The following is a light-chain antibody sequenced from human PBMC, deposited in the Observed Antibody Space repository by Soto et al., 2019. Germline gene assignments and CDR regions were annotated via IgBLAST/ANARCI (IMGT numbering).Light chain of an antibody. CDR1: SSDVGSYDY. J-gene: IGLJ1*01. CDR2: NVN. Sequence: QSVLIQPPSVSGSPGQSVTISCTGTSSDVGSYDYVSWYQQHPGTVPKPMIYNVNTRPSEVPDRFSGSKSGNTASMTISGLQAEDEADYFCSSYAGSYTWIFGSGTKVTVL. V-gene: IGLV2-11*01. CDR3: SSYAGSYTWI.